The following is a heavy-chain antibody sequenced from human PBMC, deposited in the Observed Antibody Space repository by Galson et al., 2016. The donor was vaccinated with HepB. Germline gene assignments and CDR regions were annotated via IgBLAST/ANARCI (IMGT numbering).Heavy chain of an antibody. J-gene: IGHJ5*02. CDR2: IYHTGTS. D-gene: IGHD2-2*01. Sequence: SETLSLTCDVSGASISDSNWWTWVRQVPGKGLEWIGEIYHTGTSNNNPFLNSRLTLSVDKSRNQFYMNVTSVTAADTAVYYCARAAIIPGARMVFDPWGQGTLVTVSS. CDR3: ARAAIIPGARMVFDP. CDR1: GASISDSNW. V-gene: IGHV4-4*02.